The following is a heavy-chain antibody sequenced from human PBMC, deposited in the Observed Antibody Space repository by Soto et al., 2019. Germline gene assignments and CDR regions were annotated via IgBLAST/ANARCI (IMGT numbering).Heavy chain of an antibody. CDR3: ARLNGYCISTNCHGYYGMDV. CDR2: INHSGST. D-gene: IGHD2-2*03. Sequence: WGTRSPPFPALVAPCSGYYWPWNHPPPGKRLEWIGEINHSGSTNYNPSLLSRVTISVDTSKNEFSLRLSSVTAADTAVYYCARLNGYCISTNCHGYYGMDVWGQGTTVTVSS. J-gene: IGHJ6*02. V-gene: IGHV4-34*01. CDR1: VAPCSGYY.